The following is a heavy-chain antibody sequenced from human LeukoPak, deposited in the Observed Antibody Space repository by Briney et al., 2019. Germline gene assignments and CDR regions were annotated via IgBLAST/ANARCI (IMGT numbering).Heavy chain of an antibody. J-gene: IGHJ6*02. CDR3: ARALLSHLSSVDV. CDR1: GYTFTSYG. V-gene: IGHV1-18*01. D-gene: IGHD3-22*01. Sequence: ASVKVSCKASGYTFTSYGISWVRQAPGHGLEWMGWISAYNGNTNYAQRLQGRVTMTTDTSTSTAYMELRSLRSDDTAVYYCARALLSHLSSVDVWGQGTTVTVSS. CDR2: ISAYNGNT.